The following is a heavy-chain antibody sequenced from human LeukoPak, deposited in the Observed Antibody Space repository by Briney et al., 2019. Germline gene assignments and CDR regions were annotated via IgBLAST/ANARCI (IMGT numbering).Heavy chain of an antibody. CDR2: INHSGST. Sequence: PSETLYLTCAVYGGSFSGYYWSWIRQPPGKGLEWIGEINHSGSTNYNPSLKSRVTISVDTSKNQFSLKLSSVTPADTAVYYCARTYSNYVSLNWFDPWGQGTLVTVSS. D-gene: IGHD4-11*01. CDR1: GGSFSGYY. J-gene: IGHJ5*02. CDR3: ARTYSNYVSLNWFDP. V-gene: IGHV4-34*01.